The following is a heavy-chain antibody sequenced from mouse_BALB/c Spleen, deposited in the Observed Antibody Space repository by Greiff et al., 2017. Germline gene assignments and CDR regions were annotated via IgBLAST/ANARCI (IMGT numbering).Heavy chain of an antibody. CDR2: ILPGSGST. Sequence: QVQLKQSGAELMKPGASVKISCKATGYTFSSYWIEWVKQRPGHGLEWIGEILPGSGSTNYNEKFKGKATFTADTSSNTAYMQLSSLTSEDSAVYYCARWGDYGSSYAMDYWGQGTSVTVSS. J-gene: IGHJ4*01. CDR1: GYTFSSYW. CDR3: ARWGDYGSSYAMDY. V-gene: IGHV1-9*01. D-gene: IGHD1-1*01.